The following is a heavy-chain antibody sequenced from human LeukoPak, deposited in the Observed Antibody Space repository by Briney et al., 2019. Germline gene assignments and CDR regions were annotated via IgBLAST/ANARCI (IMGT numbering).Heavy chain of an antibody. V-gene: IGHV1-24*01. CDR2: FDPEDGET. Sequence: ASVKVSCKVSGYTLTELSMHWVRQAPGKGFEWMGGFDPEDGETIYAQKFQGRVTMTEDTSTDTAYMELSSLRSEDTAVYYCATAGRSKGVPYYYYYGMDVWGQGTTVTVSS. CDR1: GYTLTELS. J-gene: IGHJ6*02. D-gene: IGHD2-15*01. CDR3: ATAGRSKGVPYYYYYGMDV.